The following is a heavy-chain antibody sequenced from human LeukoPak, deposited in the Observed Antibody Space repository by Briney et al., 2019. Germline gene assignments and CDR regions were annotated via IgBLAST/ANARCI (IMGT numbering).Heavy chain of an antibody. Sequence: GGSLRLSCAASGFTFSSYWMSWVRQAPGKGLEWVANIKQDGSEKYYVDSVKGRFTISRDNAKNSLYLQMNSLRAEDTAVYYCAREWYSSSWYNWFDPWGQGTLVTISS. J-gene: IGHJ5*02. CDR1: GFTFSSYW. D-gene: IGHD6-13*01. CDR2: IKQDGSEK. CDR3: AREWYSSSWYNWFDP. V-gene: IGHV3-7*01.